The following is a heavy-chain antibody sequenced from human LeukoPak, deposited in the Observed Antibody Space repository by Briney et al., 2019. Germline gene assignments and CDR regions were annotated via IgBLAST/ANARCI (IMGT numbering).Heavy chain of an antibody. D-gene: IGHD4-17*01. V-gene: IGHV4-59*12. CDR1: GGSISSYY. Sequence: PSETLSLTCTVSGGSISSYYWSWIRQPPGKGLEWIGYIYYSGSTYYNPSLKSRVTISVDTSKNQFSLKLSSVTAADTAVYYCARDHYASGAFDIWGQGTMVTVSS. J-gene: IGHJ3*02. CDR3: ARDHYASGAFDI. CDR2: IYYSGST.